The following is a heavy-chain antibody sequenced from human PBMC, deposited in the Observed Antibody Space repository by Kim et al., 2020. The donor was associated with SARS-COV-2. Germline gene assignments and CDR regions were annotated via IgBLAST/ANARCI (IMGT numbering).Heavy chain of an antibody. CDR1: GFTFSNYW. CDR3: AYSSGWYYFHY. Sequence: GGSLRLSCAASGFTFSNYWMSWVRQAPGKGLEWVANINQDGSVKYYVDSVKGRFTISRDNAKNSLYLQMNSLRAEDTAVYYCAYSSGWYYFHYWGQGTLVTVSS. D-gene: IGHD6-19*01. V-gene: IGHV3-7*03. CDR2: INQDGSVK. J-gene: IGHJ4*02.